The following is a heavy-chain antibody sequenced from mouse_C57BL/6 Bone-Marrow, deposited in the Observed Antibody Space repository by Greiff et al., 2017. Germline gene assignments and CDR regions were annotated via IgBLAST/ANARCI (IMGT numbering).Heavy chain of an antibody. J-gene: IGHJ4*01. D-gene: IGHD2-12*01. V-gene: IGHV1-64*01. CDR2: IHPNSGST. CDR1: GYTFTSYW. CDR3: ARNDYSYARDY. Sequence: QVQLQQPGAELVKPGASVKLSCKASGYTFTSYWMHWVKQRPGQGLEWIGMIHPNSGSTNYNEKFKSKATLTVDKSSSTAYMQLSSLTSEDSAVYYCARNDYSYARDYWGQGTSVTVSS.